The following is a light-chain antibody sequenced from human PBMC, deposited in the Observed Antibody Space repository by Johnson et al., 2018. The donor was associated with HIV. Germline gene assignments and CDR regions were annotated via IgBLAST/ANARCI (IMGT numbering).Light chain of an antibody. CDR1: SSNIGNNY. CDR2: ENV. CDR3: GTWDSSLSANV. Sequence: QSVLTQPPSVSAAPGQKVTISCSGSSSNIGNNYVSWYQQLPGTAPKLLVYENVKRPSGIPDRFSGSKSGPSATLGITGLQTGDEADYYCGTWDSSLSANVFGTGTKVTVL. V-gene: IGLV1-51*02. J-gene: IGLJ1*01.